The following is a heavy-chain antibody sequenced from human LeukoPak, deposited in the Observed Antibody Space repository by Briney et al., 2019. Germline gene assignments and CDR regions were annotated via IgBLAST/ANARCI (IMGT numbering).Heavy chain of an antibody. CDR3: ARFRGTVTTNFNWFDP. J-gene: IGHJ5*02. CDR2: IYYSGST. CDR1: GGSISSYY. Sequence: PSETLSLTCTVSGGSISSYYWSWIRQPPGKGLEWIGYIYYSGSTNYNPSLKSRVTISVDTSKNQFSLKLSSVTAADTAVYYCARFRGTVTTNFNWFDPWGQGTLVTVSS. V-gene: IGHV4-59*01. D-gene: IGHD4-17*01.